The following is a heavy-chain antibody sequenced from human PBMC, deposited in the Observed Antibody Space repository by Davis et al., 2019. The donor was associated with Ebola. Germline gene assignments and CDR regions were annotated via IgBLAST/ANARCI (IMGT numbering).Heavy chain of an antibody. Sequence: PGGSLRLSCAASGFRFEWHWMSWVRQAPGKGLEWVANIKEDGSEKYYVDSVKGRFSISRVNSQNLLELQMDGLSAEDTATYFCARGKGGNSNFWGFDLWGRGTQVHVSS. D-gene: IGHD4-23*01. V-gene: IGHV3-7*01. CDR2: IKEDGSEK. CDR3: ARGKGGNSNFWGFDL. J-gene: IGHJ2*01. CDR1: GFRFEWHW.